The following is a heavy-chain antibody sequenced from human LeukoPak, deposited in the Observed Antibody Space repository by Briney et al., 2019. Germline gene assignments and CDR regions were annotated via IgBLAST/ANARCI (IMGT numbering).Heavy chain of an antibody. CDR1: GYSFTSYW. V-gene: IGHV5-51*01. D-gene: IGHD2-2*01. Sequence: GESLKISCKASGYSFTSYWIGWVRQMPGKGLEWMGIIYPGDSDTRYSPSFQGQVTISVDKSISTAYLQWSSLKASDTAMYYCARLGGIVVVPAAMPGVSWFDPWGQGTLVTVSS. CDR3: ARLGGIVVVPAAMPGVSWFDP. CDR2: IYPGDSDT. J-gene: IGHJ5*02.